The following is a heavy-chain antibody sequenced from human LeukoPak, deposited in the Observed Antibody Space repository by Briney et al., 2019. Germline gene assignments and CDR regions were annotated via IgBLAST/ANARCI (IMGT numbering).Heavy chain of an antibody. D-gene: IGHD3-22*01. V-gene: IGHV3-21*01. CDR3: APHYYDSSGYPHDAFDI. J-gene: IGHJ3*02. CDR1: GFTFSSYS. Sequence: GGSLRLSCAASGFTFSSYSMNWVRQAPGKGLEWVSSISSSSYIYYADSVKGRFTISRDNAKNSLYLQMNSLRAEDTAVYYCAPHYYDSSGYPHDAFDIWGQGTMVTVSS. CDR2: ISSSSYI.